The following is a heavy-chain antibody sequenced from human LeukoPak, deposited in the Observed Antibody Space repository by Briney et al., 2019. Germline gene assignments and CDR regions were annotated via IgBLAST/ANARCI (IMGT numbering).Heavy chain of an antibody. CDR3: ATDREGDPSAYYLV. J-gene: IGHJ4*02. V-gene: IGHV3-30*03. CDR2: ISYDGSNK. D-gene: IGHD3-22*01. CDR1: GFTFSSYG. Sequence: PGGSLRLSCAASGFTFSSYGMHWVRQAPGKGPEWVAVISYDGSNKYYADSVKGRFTISRDNSKNTLLLQMNSLRAEDSAVYYCATDREGDPSAYYLVGGQGTLITVSS.